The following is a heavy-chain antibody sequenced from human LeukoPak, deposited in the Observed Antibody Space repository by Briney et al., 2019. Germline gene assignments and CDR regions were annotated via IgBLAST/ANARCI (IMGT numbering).Heavy chain of an antibody. Sequence: GGSLRLSCAASGFTFSSYGMHWVRQAPGKGLEWVAVISYDGSNKYYADSVKGRFTISRDNSKNTLYLQMNSLRAEDTAVYYCAKGQTRGWHTHFDYWGQGTLVTVSS. V-gene: IGHV3-30*18. CDR1: GFTFSSYG. J-gene: IGHJ4*02. D-gene: IGHD6-19*01. CDR2: ISYDGSNK. CDR3: AKGQTRGWHTHFDY.